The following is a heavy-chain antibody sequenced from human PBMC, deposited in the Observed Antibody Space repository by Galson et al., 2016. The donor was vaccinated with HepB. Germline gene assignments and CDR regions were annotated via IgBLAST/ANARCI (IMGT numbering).Heavy chain of an antibody. CDR1: GFTFSTYW. CDR3: GSSYDILTQYYFDY. D-gene: IGHD3-9*01. Sequence: SLRLSCAASGFTFSTYWMSWVRQAPGKGLEWVANIKQDGSEKDYVDSVKGRFTISRDNSKNTLYLQMNSLRPGDTAMYFCGSSYDILTQYYFDYWGQGTLVTVSS. V-gene: IGHV3-7*01. J-gene: IGHJ4*02. CDR2: IKQDGSEK.